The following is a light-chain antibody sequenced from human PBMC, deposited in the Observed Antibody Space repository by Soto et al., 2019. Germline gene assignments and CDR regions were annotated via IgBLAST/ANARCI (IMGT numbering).Light chain of an antibody. CDR2: AAS. Sequence: DIQMTQSPSSLSASVGDRVTITCRASQSIDRYLNWYQQKPGKAPKLLIYAASTLYTGVQSRFSGSGYGTEFTLTISSLQPEDFATYYCQQYNSYSALTFGGGTKVDIK. CDR3: QQYNSYSALT. CDR1: QSIDRY. V-gene: IGKV1-39*01. J-gene: IGKJ4*01.